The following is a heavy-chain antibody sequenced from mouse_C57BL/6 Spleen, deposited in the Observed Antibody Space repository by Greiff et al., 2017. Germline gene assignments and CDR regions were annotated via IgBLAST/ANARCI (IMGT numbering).Heavy chain of an antibody. CDR1: GYTFTSYW. V-gene: IGHV1-55*01. D-gene: IGHD2-5*01. Sequence: QVQLKQPGAELVKPGASVKMSCKASGYTFTSYWITWVKQRPGQGLEWIGDIYPGSGSTNYNEKFKSKATLTVDTSSSTAYMQLSSLTSEDSAVYYCARDVYYSNHFDYWGQGTTLTVSS. J-gene: IGHJ2*01. CDR2: IYPGSGST. CDR3: ARDVYYSNHFDY.